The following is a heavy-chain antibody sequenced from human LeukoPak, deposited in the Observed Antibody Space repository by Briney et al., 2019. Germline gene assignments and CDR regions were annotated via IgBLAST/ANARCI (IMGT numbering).Heavy chain of an antibody. V-gene: IGHV4-4*07. CDR2: IYTSGST. J-gene: IGHJ4*02. D-gene: IGHD3-10*01. Sequence: PSETLSLTCTVSGGSISSYYWSWIRQPAGKGLEWIGRIYTSGSTYYNPSLKSRVTMSVDTSKNQFSLKLSSVTAADSAVYYCARGPPYYYGSGSFRYWGQGTLVTVSS. CDR1: GGSISSYY. CDR3: ARGPPYYYGSGSFRY.